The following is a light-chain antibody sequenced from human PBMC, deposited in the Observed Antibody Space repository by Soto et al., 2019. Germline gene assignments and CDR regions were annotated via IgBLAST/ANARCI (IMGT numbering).Light chain of an antibody. J-gene: IGKJ5*01. V-gene: IGKV1-5*01. CDR3: QQLYTLPFT. Sequence: DIQMTQSPSTVSASVGDRVTITCLASQSISRWLAWYQQKPGKAPKVLIWDASSLQRGVPSRFSGSGSGTEFTLTISGLLPEDFAAYHCQQLYTLPFTFGQGTRLEIK. CDR1: QSISRW. CDR2: DAS.